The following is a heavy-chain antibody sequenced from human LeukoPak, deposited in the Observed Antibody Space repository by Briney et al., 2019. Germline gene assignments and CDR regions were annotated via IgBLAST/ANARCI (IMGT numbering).Heavy chain of an antibody. CDR3: ARVASLPGYSYGPPDY. CDR1: GYTFTSYG. J-gene: IGHJ4*02. V-gene: IGHV1-18*01. CDR2: ISAYNGNT. Sequence: ASVKVSCKASGYTFTSYGISWVRQAPGQGLEWMGWISAYNGNTNYAQKLQGRVTMTTDPSTSTAYMELRSLRSDDTAVYYCARVASLPGYSYGPPDYWGQGTLVTVSS. D-gene: IGHD5-18*01.